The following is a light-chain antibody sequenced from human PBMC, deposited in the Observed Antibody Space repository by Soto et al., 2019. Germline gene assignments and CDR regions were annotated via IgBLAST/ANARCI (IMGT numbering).Light chain of an antibody. Sequence: EIVMTQSPATLSVSPGERATLSCRASQSVSSNLAWYQQKPGQAPRLLIYGASTRATGIPARFSGSGSGTEFTITISSLQSEAFAVYYCQQYNNWPSWTFGQGTTVQIK. J-gene: IGKJ1*01. CDR1: QSVSSN. V-gene: IGKV3-15*01. CDR3: QQYNNWPSWT. CDR2: GAS.